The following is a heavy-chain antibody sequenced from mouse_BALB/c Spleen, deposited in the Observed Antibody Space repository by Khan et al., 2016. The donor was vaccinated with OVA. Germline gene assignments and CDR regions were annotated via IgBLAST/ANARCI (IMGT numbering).Heavy chain of an antibody. J-gene: IGHJ3*01. CDR3: TRRNWDVAWFAY. D-gene: IGHD4-1*01. V-gene: IGHV1-5*01. Sequence: VQLQQSGTVLARPGASVKMSCKASGYTFTSYWMHWVNQRPGQGLEWIGDIYPGNTDTNYNKKFTGKPKLTAVTSTSTAYMELSSLTNEDSAVYYCTRRNWDVAWFAYWGQGTLVTVSA. CDR2: IYPGNTDT. CDR1: GYTFTSYW.